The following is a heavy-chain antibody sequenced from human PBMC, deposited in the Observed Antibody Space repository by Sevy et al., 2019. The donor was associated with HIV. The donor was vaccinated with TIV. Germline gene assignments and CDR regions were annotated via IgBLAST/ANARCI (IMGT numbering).Heavy chain of an antibody. CDR2: FDPEDGET. CDR1: GYTLTKLA. Sequence: ASVKVSCKVSGYTLTKLAMHWVRQAPGKGREWMGTFDPEDGETIYAQKFQGRVTMTEDTSIDIAYMELSSLRSEDTAVFYCAITKDYYDNSGSPFDYWGQGTLVTVSS. CDR3: AITKDYYDNSGSPFDY. D-gene: IGHD3-22*01. J-gene: IGHJ4*02. V-gene: IGHV1-24*01.